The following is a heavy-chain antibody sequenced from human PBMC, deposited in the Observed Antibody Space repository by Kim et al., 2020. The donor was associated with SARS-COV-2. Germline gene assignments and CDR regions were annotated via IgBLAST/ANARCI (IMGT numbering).Heavy chain of an antibody. Sequence: PVKVSCKASGGTFSNHGFCWVRQAPGQGLEWMGRIIPLLNLSNYAQKFQDRVTLIADESTSTLYLELSSLRSEDTAVYFCARATFSSADDYLYHMDVWGQGTTVAVSS. V-gene: IGHV1-69*04. J-gene: IGHJ6*01. CDR1: GGTFSNHG. CDR2: IIPLLNLS. D-gene: IGHD2-2*01. CDR3: ARATFSSADDYLYHMDV.